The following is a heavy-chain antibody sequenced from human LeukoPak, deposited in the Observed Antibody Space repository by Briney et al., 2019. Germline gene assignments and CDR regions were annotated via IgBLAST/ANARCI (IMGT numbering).Heavy chain of an antibody. Sequence: GGSLRLSCAASGFTFSSYWMHWVRQAPGKGLVWVSRINTDGSSTSYADSVKGRFTISRDNAKNTLYLQMNSLRAEDTALYYCTRDLGAYYDSSDNWFDPWGQGTLVTVSS. J-gene: IGHJ5*02. V-gene: IGHV3-74*01. D-gene: IGHD3-22*01. CDR3: TRDLGAYYDSSDNWFDP. CDR2: INTDGSST. CDR1: GFTFSSYW.